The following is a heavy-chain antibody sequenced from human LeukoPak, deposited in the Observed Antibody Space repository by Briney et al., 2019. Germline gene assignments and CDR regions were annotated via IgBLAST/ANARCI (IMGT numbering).Heavy chain of an antibody. CDR1: GFAFTTQW. CDR3: ERHSDVMGAI. J-gene: IGHJ4*02. CDR2: IFPRDSDT. Sequence: GESLLISSNASGFAFTTQWIGCVLQMSGSGLEWMGIIFPRDSDTIYSPSFQGHVTISADTSINTAYLVWSSLASSHTAIYQCERHSDVMGAIWGQGTLVTVSS. D-gene: IGHD3-16*01. V-gene: IGHV5-51*01.